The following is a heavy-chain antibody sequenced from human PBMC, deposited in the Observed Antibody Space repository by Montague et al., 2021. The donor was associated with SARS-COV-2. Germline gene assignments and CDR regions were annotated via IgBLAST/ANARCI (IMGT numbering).Heavy chain of an antibody. J-gene: IGHJ4*02. CDR1: GGSLSKSSYC. CDR2: NKDNGSN. V-gene: IGHV4-39*01. CDR3: ARRPTSSIAIFGVARLRGGLDF. D-gene: IGHD3-3*01. Sequence: SETLSLTCTVSGGSLSKSSYCWGRNSHPPETGLEWNGSNKDNGSNYFYLSRQIRVTLAVDTSKNQFSLKPSTVTAADTAVYYCARRPTSSIAIFGVARLRGGLDFWGQGTLVTVSS.